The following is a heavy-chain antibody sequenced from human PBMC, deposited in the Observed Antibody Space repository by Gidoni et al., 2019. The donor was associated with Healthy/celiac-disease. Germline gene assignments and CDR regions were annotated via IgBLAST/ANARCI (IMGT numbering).Heavy chain of an antibody. CDR1: VVTFSSYT. J-gene: IGHJ3*02. CDR3: AARDGQIPRAFDI. Sequence: HVQLVQFGAVVKKPVSSVKVSCKAPVVTFSSYTISWVRQAPGQGLEWMGRIIPILGIANYAQKCQGRVTITADKSTSTAYMELSSLRSEDTAVYYCAARDGQIPRAFDIGGQGTMVTVSS. V-gene: IGHV1-69*02. CDR2: IIPILGIA.